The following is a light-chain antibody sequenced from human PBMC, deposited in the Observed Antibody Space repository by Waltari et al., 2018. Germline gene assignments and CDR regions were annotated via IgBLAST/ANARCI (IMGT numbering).Light chain of an antibody. CDR2: EVS. V-gene: IGLV2-14*01. Sequence: QSALTQPASVPGSPGQSITISCPGTSSDVGGYTYVSLYQQHPGKATKLMIYEVSNRPSGVSNRFSGSKSGNTASLTISGLQAEDEADYYCSSYTSSSTYVVFGGGTKLTVL. CDR3: SSYTSSSTYVV. J-gene: IGLJ2*01. CDR1: SSDVGGYTY.